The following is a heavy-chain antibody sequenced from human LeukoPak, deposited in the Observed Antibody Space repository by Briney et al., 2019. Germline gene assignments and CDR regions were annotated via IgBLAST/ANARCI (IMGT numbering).Heavy chain of an antibody. Sequence: GASVKVSCKASGYTFTGYYMHWVRQAHGQGLEWMGWINPNSGGTNYAQKFQGRVTMTRDTSISTAYMELSRLRSDDTAVYYCAREASGYSYGYMVYWGQGTLVTVSS. CDR1: GYTFTGYY. V-gene: IGHV1-2*02. CDR3: AREASGYSYGYMVY. D-gene: IGHD5-18*01. J-gene: IGHJ4*02. CDR2: INPNSGGT.